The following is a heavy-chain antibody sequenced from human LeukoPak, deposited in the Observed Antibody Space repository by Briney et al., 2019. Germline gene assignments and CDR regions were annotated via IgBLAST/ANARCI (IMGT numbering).Heavy chain of an antibody. CDR3: ARRRELLRSYWYFDL. J-gene: IGHJ2*01. V-gene: IGHV4-59*08. CDR1: GVSVSGYF. D-gene: IGHD1-26*01. Sequence: SETLSLTCSVSGVSVSGYFWTWIRESPGKGLKWIGYVYSSGSTNYNPSLRSRVTISVDTSKNQFSLRLSSVTAADTAVYYCARRRELLRSYWYFDLWGRGTLVTVSS. CDR2: VYSSGST.